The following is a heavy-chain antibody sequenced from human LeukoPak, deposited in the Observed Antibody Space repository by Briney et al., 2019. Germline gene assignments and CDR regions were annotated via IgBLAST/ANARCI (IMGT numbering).Heavy chain of an antibody. CDR3: ARRVVVVAARALDY. J-gene: IGHJ4*02. V-gene: IGHV3-21*01. D-gene: IGHD2-15*01. CDR1: GFTFSSYS. Sequence: GGSLRLSCAASGFTFSSYSMNWVRQAPGKGLEWVSSISSSSSYIYYADSVKGPFTISRDNAKNSLYLQMNSLRAEDTAVYYCARRVVVVAARALDYWGQGTLVTVSS. CDR2: ISSSSSYI.